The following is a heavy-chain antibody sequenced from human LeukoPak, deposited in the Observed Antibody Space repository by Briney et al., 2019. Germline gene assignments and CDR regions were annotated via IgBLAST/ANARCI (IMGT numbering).Heavy chain of an antibody. CDR1: WGSSCGYY. J-gene: IGHJ4*02. V-gene: IGHV4-34*01. D-gene: IGHD6-19*01. CDR2: INQRGGT. CDR3: ATKYSVAVAANPPYFDY. Sequence: PSETLSLTCGVYWGSSCGYYWSWIRQTPGRGLEWIGEINQRGGTNYNPSLKSRVTVSVDTSKNEFSLKVTSVTAADTGVYYCATKYSVAVAANPPYFDYWGQGILVTVSS.